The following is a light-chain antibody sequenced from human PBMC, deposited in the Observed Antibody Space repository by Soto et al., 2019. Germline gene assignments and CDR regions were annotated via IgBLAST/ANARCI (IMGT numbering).Light chain of an antibody. CDR3: QQGSNWPFT. CDR1: QSVSSY. V-gene: IGKV3-11*01. CDR2: DAS. Sequence: EIVLTQSPATLSLSPGERATLSRRASQSVSSYLAWYQQKPGQAPRLLIYDASNRAPGIPARFSGSGSGTDFTLTISSLEPEDFAVYYCQQGSNWPFTFGQGTKLEIK. J-gene: IGKJ2*01.